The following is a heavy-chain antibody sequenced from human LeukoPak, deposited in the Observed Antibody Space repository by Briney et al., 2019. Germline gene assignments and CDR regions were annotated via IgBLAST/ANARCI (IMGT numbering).Heavy chain of an antibody. Sequence: ASVKVSCKASGYAFTNYGLSWVRQAPGHGLEWMGWISGNGDNTKYVEEFQGRVTMTIDTSASTVYMELRGLRSDDTAVYYCARGLSGDYGYWGQGTLVTVSS. D-gene: IGHD4-17*01. V-gene: IGHV1-18*01. CDR3: ARGLSGDYGY. J-gene: IGHJ4*02. CDR1: GYAFTNYG. CDR2: ISGNGDNT.